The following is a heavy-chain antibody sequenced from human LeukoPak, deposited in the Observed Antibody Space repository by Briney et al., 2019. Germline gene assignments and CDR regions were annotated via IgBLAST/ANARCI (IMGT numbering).Heavy chain of an antibody. J-gene: IGHJ4*02. CDR1: GFTVSSNY. CDR3: AKDWGTAVAGTRGDLALDY. Sequence: GGSLRLSCAASGFTVSSNYMSWVRQAPGKGLEWVANIKQDGSEKYYVDSVKGRFTISRDNAKNSLYLQMNSLRAEDTAVYYCAKDWGTAVAGTRGDLALDYWGQGTLVTVSS. CDR2: IKQDGSEK. D-gene: IGHD6-19*01. V-gene: IGHV3-7*04.